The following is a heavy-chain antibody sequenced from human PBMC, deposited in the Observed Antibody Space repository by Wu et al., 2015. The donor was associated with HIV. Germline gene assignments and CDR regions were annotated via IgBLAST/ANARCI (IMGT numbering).Heavy chain of an antibody. Sequence: QVQLVQSGAEVKKPGSSVRVSCKLFGGIFSTNSINWVRQAPGQGLEWVGGIIPVLKPPHVAQRFQGRVTVTADESTNTAYLDLSSLRSEDTAMYYCATMYGIVSEDSWGQGTLVSVSS. D-gene: IGHD3-10*02. V-gene: IGHV1-69*11. CDR3: ATMYGIVSEDS. CDR1: GGIFSTNS. CDR2: IIPVLKPP. J-gene: IGHJ4*02.